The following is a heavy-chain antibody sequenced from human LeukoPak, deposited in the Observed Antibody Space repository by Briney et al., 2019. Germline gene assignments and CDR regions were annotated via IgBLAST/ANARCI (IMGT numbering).Heavy chain of an antibody. D-gene: IGHD2-2*02. J-gene: IGHJ4*02. Sequence: GGSLRLSCAASGLTFSSYWMSWVRQAPGRGLEWVANIKQDGSEKYYVDSVKGRFTISRDNAKNSLYLQMNSLRAEDTAVYYCAREPPFGPAAISFDYWGQGTLVTVSS. CDR1: GLTFSSYW. CDR2: IKQDGSEK. V-gene: IGHV3-7*03. CDR3: AREPPFGPAAISFDY.